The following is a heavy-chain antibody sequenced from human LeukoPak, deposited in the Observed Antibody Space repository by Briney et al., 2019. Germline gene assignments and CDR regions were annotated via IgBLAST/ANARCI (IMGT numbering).Heavy chain of an antibody. CDR1: GFTFSSYG. V-gene: IGHV3-33*01. CDR3: ARDGDGMTTVTSGFDY. D-gene: IGHD4-17*01. Sequence: PGGSLRLSCAASGFTFSSYGMHWVRQAPGKGLEWVTVIWYDGSNKYYADSVKGRFTISRDNSKNTLYLQMNSLRAEDTAVYYCARDGDGMTTVTSGFDYWGQGTLVTVSS. J-gene: IGHJ4*02. CDR2: IWYDGSNK.